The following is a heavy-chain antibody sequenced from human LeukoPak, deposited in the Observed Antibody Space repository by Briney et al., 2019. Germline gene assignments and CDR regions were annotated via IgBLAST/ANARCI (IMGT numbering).Heavy chain of an antibody. V-gene: IGHV3-30*18. Sequence: GGSLRLSCAASGFTFSSYAMHWVRQAPRRGLEWVAVISSDGSKKYYEDSVKGRFTISRDNSKNTLYLQVSSLRAEDTAVYYCTKDAFYSSGTYFDFWGQGTLVTVSS. CDR3: TKDAFYSSGTYFDF. J-gene: IGHJ4*02. CDR2: ISSDGSKK. D-gene: IGHD6-19*01. CDR1: GFTFSSYA.